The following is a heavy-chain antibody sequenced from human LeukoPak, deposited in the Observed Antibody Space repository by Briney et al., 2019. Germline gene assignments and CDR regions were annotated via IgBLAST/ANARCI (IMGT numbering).Heavy chain of an antibody. Sequence: SETLSLTCAVCGGSFSGYYWSWIRQPPGKGLEWIGEINHSGSTNYNPSLKSRVTISVGTSKNQFSLKLSSVTAADTAVYYCASTGPRYYGSGKYYFDYWGQGTLVTVSS. V-gene: IGHV4-34*01. CDR1: GGSFSGYY. CDR3: ASTGPRYYGSGKYYFDY. CDR2: INHSGST. J-gene: IGHJ4*02. D-gene: IGHD3-10*01.